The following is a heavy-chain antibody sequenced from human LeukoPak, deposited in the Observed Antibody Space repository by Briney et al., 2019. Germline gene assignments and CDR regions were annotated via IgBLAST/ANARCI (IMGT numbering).Heavy chain of an antibody. CDR3: ASPAGKDYYDSGGYYPC. Sequence: CXASGYTFTGYDXHWVXQAPXQXXXXXXXIXXNSGGTNYAQKFQGRVTMTRDTSISTAYMELSRLRSDDTAVYYCASPAGKDYYDSGGYYPCWGQGTLVTVSS. CDR1: GYTFTGYD. V-gene: IGHV1-2*02. D-gene: IGHD3-22*01. J-gene: IGHJ4*02. CDR2: IXXNSGGT.